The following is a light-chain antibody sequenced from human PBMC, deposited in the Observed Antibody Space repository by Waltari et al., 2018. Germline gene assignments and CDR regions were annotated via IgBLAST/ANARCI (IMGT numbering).Light chain of an antibody. J-gene: IGKJ3*01. CDR1: QDISNY. CDR3: QKYNSAPLT. Sequence: DIQMTQSPSALSASVGDRVTITCRASQDISNYLAWYQQKPGKVPKLLIYVASTLQSVAPSRFIGSGSGTDFTLTISSLQPEDVATYYCQKYNSAPLTFGPGTRVDIK. CDR2: VAS. V-gene: IGKV1-27*01.